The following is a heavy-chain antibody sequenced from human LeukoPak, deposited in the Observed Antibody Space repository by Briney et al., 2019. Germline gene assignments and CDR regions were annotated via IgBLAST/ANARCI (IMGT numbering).Heavy chain of an antibody. V-gene: IGHV1-46*01. CDR3: ARDHSYGLDY. Sequence: GASVTVSCKASGYTFVSYLIHWVREAPGQGLEWMGIISPNNGDTQYAPKFRGRVTMTRDMSTSTVYMELSSLISGDTALYYCARDHSYGLDYWGQGTLVTVSS. CDR1: GYTFVSYL. CDR2: ISPNNGDT. J-gene: IGHJ4*02. D-gene: IGHD5-18*01.